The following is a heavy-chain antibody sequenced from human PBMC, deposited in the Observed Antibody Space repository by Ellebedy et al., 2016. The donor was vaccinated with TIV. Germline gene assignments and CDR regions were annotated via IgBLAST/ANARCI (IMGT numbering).Heavy chain of an antibody. CDR2: IWYDGSNK. CDR1: GFTFSSYG. CDR3: ARELMVYVPWHRPVAFDI. Sequence: PGGSLRLSCAASGFTFSSYGMHWVRQAPGKGLEWVAVIWYDGSNKYYADSVKGRFTISRDNAKNSLYLQMNSLRAEDTAVYYCARELMVYVPWHRPVAFDIWGQGTMVTVSS. D-gene: IGHD2-8*01. V-gene: IGHV3-33*01. J-gene: IGHJ3*02.